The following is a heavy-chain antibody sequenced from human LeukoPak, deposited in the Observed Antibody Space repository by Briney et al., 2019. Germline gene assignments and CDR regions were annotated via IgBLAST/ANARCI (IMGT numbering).Heavy chain of an antibody. CDR1: GGSISSGDYY. CDR3: ARDSSSSWGAFDI. Sequence: PSETLSLTCTVSGGSISSGDYYWSWIRQPPGKGLEWIGYIYYSGSTYYNPSLKSRVTISVDTSKNQFSLKLSSVTAADTAVYYCARDSSSSWGAFDIWGQGTMVTVSS. V-gene: IGHV4-30-4*02. J-gene: IGHJ3*02. CDR2: IYYSGST. D-gene: IGHD6-6*01.